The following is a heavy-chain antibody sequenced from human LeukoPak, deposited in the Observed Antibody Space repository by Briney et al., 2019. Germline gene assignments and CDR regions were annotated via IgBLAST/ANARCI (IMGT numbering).Heavy chain of an antibody. Sequence: SETLSLTCTVSGGSISSYDWSWIRQPPGKGLEWVGYIYYGGSTNYNPSLKSRVTISLDTSKNQFSLKLNSVTAADTAVYYCARTADGSGYYGIGYWGQGTLVTVSS. CDR1: GGSISSYD. V-gene: IGHV4-59*01. D-gene: IGHD3-22*01. J-gene: IGHJ4*02. CDR2: IYYGGST. CDR3: ARTADGSGYYGIGY.